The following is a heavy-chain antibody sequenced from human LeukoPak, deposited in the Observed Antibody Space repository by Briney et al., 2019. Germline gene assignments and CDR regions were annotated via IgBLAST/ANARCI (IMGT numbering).Heavy chain of an antibody. CDR2: IWYDGSNK. J-gene: IGHJ4*02. V-gene: IGHV3-33*01. D-gene: IGHD6-13*01. CDR1: GFTFSNYG. CDR3: AREGIAAAGATSATTFDY. Sequence: GKSLRLSCATSGFTFSNYGMHWVRQAPGKGLQWVAVIWYDGSNKYYADSVKGRFTISRDNSKNTLYLQMNSLRVEGTAVYFCAREGIAAAGATSATTFDYWGQGTLVTVSS.